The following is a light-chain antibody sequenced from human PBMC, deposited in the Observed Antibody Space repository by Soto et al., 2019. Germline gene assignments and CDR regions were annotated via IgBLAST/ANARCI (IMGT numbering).Light chain of an antibody. CDR1: QSVSSTH. CDR3: QQYNNWPLT. Sequence: NVWTQSPGTLSLSPGERATLSCMTSQSVSSTHLAWYKQKPGQAPRLLSYGASSRATGIPDRFSGSGSGTDFTLTISRLEPEDFAVYYCQQYNNWPLTFGQGTRLEIK. V-gene: IGKV3-20*01. J-gene: IGKJ5*01. CDR2: GAS.